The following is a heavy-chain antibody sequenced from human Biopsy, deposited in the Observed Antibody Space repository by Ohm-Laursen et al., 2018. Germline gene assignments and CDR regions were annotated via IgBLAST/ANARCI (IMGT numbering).Heavy chain of an antibody. V-gene: IGHV3-9*01. CDR3: AKDVRVKVQLDGMDV. Sequence: SLRLSCAAFGFIFSTYTMNWVRQAPGKGLEWVSGISWHSGSRGYADSVKGRFTISRDNAKKLLYLQMNSLRAEDTALYYCAKDVRVKVQLDGMDVWGQGTTVTVSS. CDR2: ISWHSGSR. J-gene: IGHJ6*02. CDR1: GFIFSTYT. D-gene: IGHD1-1*01.